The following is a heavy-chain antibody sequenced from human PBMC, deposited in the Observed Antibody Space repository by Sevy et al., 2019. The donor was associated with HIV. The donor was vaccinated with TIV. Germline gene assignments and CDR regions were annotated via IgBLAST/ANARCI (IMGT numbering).Heavy chain of an antibody. CDR2: ISSRSNYT. CDR1: EFTFSDYY. CDR3: ARVRYDSGSYYKDY. V-gene: IGHV3-11*06. J-gene: IGHJ4*02. Sequence: GGSLRLSCAASEFTFSDYYMSWIRQAPGKGLEWVSYISSRSNYTNYADSVKGRFTISRDNARNSLYLQMNSLRAEDTAVYYCARVRYDSGSYYKDYWGQGTLVTVSS. D-gene: IGHD3-10*01.